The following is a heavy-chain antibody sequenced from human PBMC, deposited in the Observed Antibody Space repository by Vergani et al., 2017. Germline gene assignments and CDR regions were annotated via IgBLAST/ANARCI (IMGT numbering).Heavy chain of an antibody. CDR3: VVPQETSACYYGGFDY. CDR1: GFTFSSYA. V-gene: IGHV3-23*01. Sequence: EVQLLESGGGLVQPGGSLRLSCAASGFTFSSYAMSWVRQAPGKGLEWVSTIRSVGGSTYYADSVKGRFTISRYNSKNTLSLQMNSLTAEDTAIYYCVVPQETSACYYGGFDYWDQGILVTVSS. D-gene: IGHD3-22*01. J-gene: IGHJ4*02. CDR2: IRSVGGST.